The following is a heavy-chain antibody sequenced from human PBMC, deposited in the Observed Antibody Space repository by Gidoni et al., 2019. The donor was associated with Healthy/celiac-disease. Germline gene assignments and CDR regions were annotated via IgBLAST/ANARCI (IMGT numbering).Heavy chain of an antibody. CDR2: IWYDGSNK. Sequence: QVQLVESGGGVVQPGRSLRLSCAASGFTFSSYGMHWVRQAPGKGLEWVAVIWYDGSNKYYADSVKGRFTISRDNSKNTLYLQMNSLRAEDTAVYYCARDATPYYYDSSGGFDYWGQGTLVTVSS. V-gene: IGHV3-33*01. CDR3: ARDATPYYYDSSGGFDY. J-gene: IGHJ4*02. CDR1: GFTFSSYG. D-gene: IGHD3-22*01.